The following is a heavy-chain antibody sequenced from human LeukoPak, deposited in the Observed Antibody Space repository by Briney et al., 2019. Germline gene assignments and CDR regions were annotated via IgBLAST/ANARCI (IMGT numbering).Heavy chain of an antibody. CDR1: GFTFSSYA. D-gene: IGHD5-12*01. CDR2: IGGSGSST. V-gene: IGHV3-23*01. Sequence: GGSLRLSCAASGFTFSSYALSWVRQAPGKGLEWVSAIGGSGSSTYYADSVKGRFTISRDNSKNTLNLQMNSLRAEDTAVYYCASSPSGYGPYYFDHWGQGTLVTVSS. CDR3: ASSPSGYGPYYFDH. J-gene: IGHJ4*02.